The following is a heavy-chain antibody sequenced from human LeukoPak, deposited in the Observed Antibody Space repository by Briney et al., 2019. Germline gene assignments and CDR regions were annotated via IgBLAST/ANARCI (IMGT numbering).Heavy chain of an antibody. J-gene: IGHJ4*02. CDR3: AKAGSGSYYGPDY. V-gene: IGHV3-30*18. Sequence: GGSLRLSCAASGLTFSSYGMHWVRQAPGKGLEWVAVISYDGSNKYYADSVKGRFTISRDNSKNTLYLQMNSLRAEDTAVYYCAKAGSGSYYGPDYWGQGTLVTVSS. CDR1: GLTFSSYG. D-gene: IGHD1-26*01. CDR2: ISYDGSNK.